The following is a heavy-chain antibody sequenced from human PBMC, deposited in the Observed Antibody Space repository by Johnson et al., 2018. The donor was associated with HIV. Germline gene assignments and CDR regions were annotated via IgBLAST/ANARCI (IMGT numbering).Heavy chain of an antibody. CDR1: GFTFSSYG. D-gene: IGHD5-12*01. J-gene: IGHJ3*02. CDR2: IRYDGSNT. V-gene: IGHV3-30*02. CDR3: TTHSGYESDAFDI. Sequence: QVQLVESGGGVVQPGDSLRLSCAASGFTFSSYGMHWVRQAPGKGLEWVAFIRYDGSNTYYADSVQGRFTISSDNSKNTLYLQMNRLQTEDTAVYYCTTHSGYESDAFDIWGQGTMVTVSS.